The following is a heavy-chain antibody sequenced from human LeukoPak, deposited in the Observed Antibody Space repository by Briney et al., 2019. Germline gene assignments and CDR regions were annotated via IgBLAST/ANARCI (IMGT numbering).Heavy chain of an antibody. CDR1: GGSISSSSYY. J-gene: IGHJ4*01. V-gene: IGHV4-39*02. CDR2: IYYSGST. D-gene: IGHD3/OR15-3a*01. CDR3: ARLVFGRRAGGTY. Sequence: TSETLSLTCTVSGGSISSSSYYWGWMRQPPGKGLEWIGSIYYSGSTYYNPSLKSRVTISVDTSKNHFSLKLRSVTAADTAVYYCARLVFGRRAGGTYWGQGTLVILSS.